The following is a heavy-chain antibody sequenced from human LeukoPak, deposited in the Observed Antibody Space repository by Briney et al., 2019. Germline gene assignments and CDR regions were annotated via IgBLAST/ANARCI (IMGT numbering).Heavy chain of an antibody. D-gene: IGHD4-17*01. V-gene: IGHV3-21*01. Sequence: GGSLRLSCAASGFTFSSYSMNWVRQAPGKGLEWVSSISSSSSYLYYADSVKGRFTISRDNAKNSLYLQMNSLRAEDTAVYYCARDETTVTVYYYYGMDVWGQGTTVTVSS. CDR3: ARDETTVTVYYYYGMDV. J-gene: IGHJ6*02. CDR2: ISSSSSYL. CDR1: GFTFSSYS.